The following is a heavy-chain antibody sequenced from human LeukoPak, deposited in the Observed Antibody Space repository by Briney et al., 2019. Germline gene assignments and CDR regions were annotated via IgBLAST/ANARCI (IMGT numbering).Heavy chain of an antibody. Sequence: GASVKVSCKASGGTFISYAISWVRQAPGQGLEWMGGIIPIFGTANYAQKFQGRVTITADKSTSTAYMELSSLRSEDTAVYYCARDLRWTEYQLPSEAFDIWGQGTMVTVSS. V-gene: IGHV1-69*06. J-gene: IGHJ3*02. CDR1: GGTFISYA. CDR3: ARDLRWTEYQLPSEAFDI. D-gene: IGHD2-2*01. CDR2: IIPIFGTA.